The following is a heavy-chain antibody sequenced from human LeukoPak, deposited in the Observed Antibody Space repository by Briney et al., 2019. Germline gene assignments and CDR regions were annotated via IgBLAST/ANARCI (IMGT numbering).Heavy chain of an antibody. J-gene: IGHJ6*03. V-gene: IGHV5-51*01. CDR1: GYSFTSYW. Sequence: GESLKISCKGSGYSFTSYWIGWVRQMPGKGLEWMGIIYPGDSDTRYSPSFQGQVTISADKSISTAYLQWSSLEASDTAMYYCARNQYSSGWYADYYYMDVWGKGTTVTVSS. D-gene: IGHD6-19*01. CDR2: IYPGDSDT. CDR3: ARNQYSSGWYADYYYMDV.